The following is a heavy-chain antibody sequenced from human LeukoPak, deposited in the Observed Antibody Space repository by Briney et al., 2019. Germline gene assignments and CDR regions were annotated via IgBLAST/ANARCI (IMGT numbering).Heavy chain of an antibody. J-gene: IGHJ6*03. CDR1: GGSFSGYY. CDR3: ARVPFYYSYYYYMDV. D-gene: IGHD3-10*01. CDR2: INHSGST. V-gene: IGHV4-34*01. Sequence: SETLSLTCAVYGGSFSGYYWSWIRQPPGKGLEWIGEINHSGSTNYNPSLKSRVTISVDTSKNQFSLKLSSVTAADTAVYYCARVPFYYSYYYYMDVWGKGTTVTVSS.